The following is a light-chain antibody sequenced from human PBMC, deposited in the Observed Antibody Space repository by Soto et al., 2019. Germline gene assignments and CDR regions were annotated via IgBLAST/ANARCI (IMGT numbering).Light chain of an antibody. CDR2: WAS. V-gene: IGKV4-1*01. Sequence: DIVMTQSPDSLAVSLGERATINCKSSQRVLYSSNNKKYLAWYQQKPGQPPKLLIYWASTRESGVPDRFSGSGSGTDFTLTISSLQAEDVAVYYCQQYYSTPVTFGQGTKVEIK. J-gene: IGKJ1*01. CDR1: QRVLYSSNNKKY. CDR3: QQYYSTPVT.